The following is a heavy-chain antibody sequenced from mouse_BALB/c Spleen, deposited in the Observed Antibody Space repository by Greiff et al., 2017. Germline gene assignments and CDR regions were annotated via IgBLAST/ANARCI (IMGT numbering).Heavy chain of an antibody. Sequence: EVKLMESGGGLVQPGGSLKLSCAASGFTFSSYTMSWVRQTPEKRLEWVAYISNGGGSTYYPDTVKGRFTISRDNAKNTLYLQMSSLKSEDTAMYYCARHPFTTATWYFDDWGQGTTLTVSS. J-gene: IGHJ2*01. CDR1: GFTFSSYT. V-gene: IGHV5-12-2*01. CDR3: ARHPFTTATWYFDD. D-gene: IGHD1-2*01. CDR2: ISNGGGST.